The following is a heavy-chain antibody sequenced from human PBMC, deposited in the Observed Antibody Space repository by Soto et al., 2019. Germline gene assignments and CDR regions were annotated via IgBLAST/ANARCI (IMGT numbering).Heavy chain of an antibody. J-gene: IGHJ5*02. CDR3: AREVGYCSSTSCLPNWFDP. V-gene: IGHV4-34*01. CDR2: INHSGST. CDR1: GGSFSGYY. Sequence: SETLSLTCAVYGGSFSGYYWSWIRQPPGKGLEWIGEINHSGSTNYNPSLKSRVTISVDTPKNQFSLKLSSVTAADTAVYYCAREVGYCSSTSCLPNWFDPWGQGTLVTVSS. D-gene: IGHD2-2*01.